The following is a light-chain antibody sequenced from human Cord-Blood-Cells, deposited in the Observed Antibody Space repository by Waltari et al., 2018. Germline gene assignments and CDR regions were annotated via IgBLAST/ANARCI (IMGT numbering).Light chain of an antibody. Sequence: DIQMTQSPSSLSASVGDRVTSTCRASQSISSYLNWYQQKPGKAPKLLIYAASSLQSGVPSRFSGSGSGTDFTLTIRSLQPEDFATYYCQQSYSTLTFGGGTKVEIK. J-gene: IGKJ4*01. CDR3: QQSYSTLT. CDR1: QSISSY. CDR2: AAS. V-gene: IGKV1-39*01.